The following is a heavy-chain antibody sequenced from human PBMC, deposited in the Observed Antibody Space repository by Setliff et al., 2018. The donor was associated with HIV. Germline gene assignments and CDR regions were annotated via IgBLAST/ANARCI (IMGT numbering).Heavy chain of an antibody. CDR2: ISTIGSTI. D-gene: IGHD3-10*01. Sequence: GGSLRLSCAASGFTFSDYYMSWIRQAPGKGLEWVSYISTIGSTIYYTDSVKGRFTISRDNAKNSLYLQMNSLRAEDTAVYYCARLTLLRGLTITYMDVWGKGTTVTVSS. V-gene: IGHV3-11*04. J-gene: IGHJ6*03. CDR3: ARLTLLRGLTITYMDV. CDR1: GFTFSDYY.